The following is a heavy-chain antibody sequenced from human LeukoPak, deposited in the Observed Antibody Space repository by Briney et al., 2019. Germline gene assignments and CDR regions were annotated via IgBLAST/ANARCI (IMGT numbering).Heavy chain of an antibody. CDR3: AKDLRDWGSDYFDY. J-gene: IGHJ4*02. Sequence: PGGSLRLSCAASGFTFSSYGMHWVRQAPGKGLEWLAVISYDGSNKYYADSVKGRFTISRDNSKNTLYLQMNSLRAEDTAVYYCAKDLRDWGSDYFDYWGQGTLVTVSS. CDR2: ISYDGSNK. D-gene: IGHD7-27*01. V-gene: IGHV3-30*18. CDR1: GFTFSSYG.